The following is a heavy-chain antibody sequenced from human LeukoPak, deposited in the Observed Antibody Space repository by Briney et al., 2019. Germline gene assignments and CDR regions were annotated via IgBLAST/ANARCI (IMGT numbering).Heavy chain of an antibody. J-gene: IGHJ5*02. CDR2: SYHSGST. CDR3: ARGGLLRFLEWFATKNWFDP. D-gene: IGHD3-3*01. Sequence: SETLSLTCAVSGYSISSGYYWGWIRQPPGKGLEWIGSSYHSGSTYYNPSLKSRVTISVDTSKDQLSLKLSSVTAADTAVYYCARGGLLRFLEWFATKNWFDPWGQGTLVTVSS. V-gene: IGHV4-38-2*01. CDR1: GYSISSGYY.